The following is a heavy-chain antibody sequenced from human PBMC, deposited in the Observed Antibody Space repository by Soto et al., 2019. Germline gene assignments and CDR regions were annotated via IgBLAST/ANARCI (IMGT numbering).Heavy chain of an antibody. CDR2: ISAYNGNT. V-gene: IGHV1-18*01. J-gene: IGHJ6*02. CDR1: GYTFTSYG. D-gene: IGHD3-9*01. Sequence: PGPPVKVSCQASGYTFTSYGISWVRQAPGQGLEWMGWISAYNGNTNYAQKLQGRVTMTTDTSTSTAYMELRSLRSDDTAVYYCARDHGTYYDILTGLTDYYYYGMDVWGQGTTVTVSS. CDR3: ARDHGTYYDILTGLTDYYYYGMDV.